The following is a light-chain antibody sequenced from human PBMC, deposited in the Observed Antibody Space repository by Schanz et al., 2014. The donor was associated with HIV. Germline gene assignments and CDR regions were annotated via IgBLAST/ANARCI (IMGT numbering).Light chain of an antibody. J-gene: IGKJ3*01. CDR3: QQYGNSPFT. V-gene: IGKV3-20*01. Sequence: EIVLTQSPGTLSLSPGERGTLSCRASQSVKSNFIGWYQQKPGQAPRLLIFGASNRATGIPDRFSGGVSGTDFTLTISRVEPEDFAVYYCQQYGNSPFTFGPGTKVDIK. CDR1: QSVKSNF. CDR2: GAS.